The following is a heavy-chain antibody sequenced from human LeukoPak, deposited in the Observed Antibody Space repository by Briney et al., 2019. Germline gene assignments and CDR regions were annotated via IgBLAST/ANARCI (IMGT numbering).Heavy chain of an antibody. CDR3: AKALCSGGSCYRFDY. V-gene: IGHV3-23*01. CDR2: ISHTSGST. J-gene: IGHJ4*02. D-gene: IGHD2-15*01. CDR1: GCTFSSYA. Sequence: GGSLRLSCEASGCTFSSYALTWVRQAPGKGLDWVSFISHTSGSTYYADSVKGRFTISRDNSKNTLYLQMNSLRAEDTAVYYCAKALCSGGSCYRFDYWGQGILVTVSS.